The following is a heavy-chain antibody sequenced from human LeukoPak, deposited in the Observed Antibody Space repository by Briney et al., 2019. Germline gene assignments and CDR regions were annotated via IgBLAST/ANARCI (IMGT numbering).Heavy chain of an antibody. CDR1: GYSFTSYW. CDR3: ARPAGYYGSSGWASGAFDI. D-gene: IGHD3-22*01. J-gene: IGHJ3*02. V-gene: IGHV5-51*01. CDR2: IYPGDSDT. Sequence: GESLKISCKGSGYSFTSYWIGWVRQMPGKGLEWMGIIYPGDSDTRYSPSFQGQVTISADKSISTAYLQWSSLKASDTAMYYCARPAGYYGSSGWASGAFDIWGQGTMVTVSS.